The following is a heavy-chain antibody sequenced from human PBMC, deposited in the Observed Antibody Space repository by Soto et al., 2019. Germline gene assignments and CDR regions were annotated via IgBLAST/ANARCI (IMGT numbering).Heavy chain of an antibody. J-gene: IGHJ4*02. CDR3: AKVPRHGPGYSSSWYGFYYFDY. V-gene: IGHV3-23*01. Sequence: GGSLRLSCAASGFTFSSYAMSWVRQAPGKGLEWVSAISGSGGSTYYADSVKGRFTISRDNSKNTLYLQMNSLRAEDTAVYYCAKVPRHGPGYSSSWYGFYYFDYWGQGTLVTVSS. D-gene: IGHD6-13*01. CDR2: ISGSGGST. CDR1: GFTFSSYA.